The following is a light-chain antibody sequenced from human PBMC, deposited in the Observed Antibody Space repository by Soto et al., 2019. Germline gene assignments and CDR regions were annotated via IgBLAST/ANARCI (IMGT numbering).Light chain of an antibody. CDR1: QSISSY. V-gene: IGKV1-39*01. Sequence: DIQMTQSPSSLSASVGDRVTITCRASQSISSYLNWYQQKPGKAPKLLIYAASSLQSGVPSRFSGSGSGTDFTLTISSLKPEDFAPYYCQQSYSSPYTFGQGTKLEIK. CDR2: AAS. CDR3: QQSYSSPYT. J-gene: IGKJ2*01.